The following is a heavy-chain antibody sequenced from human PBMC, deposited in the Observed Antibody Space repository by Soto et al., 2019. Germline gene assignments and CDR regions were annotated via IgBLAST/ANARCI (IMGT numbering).Heavy chain of an antibody. CDR1: GGSFSGCY. Sequence: QVQLQQWGAGLLKPSETLSPTCAVYGGSFSGCYWSWIRQPPGKGLEWIGKINHSGNTNHNPSIKSRVTISEDTSKNQFSLKLSSVTAADTAVYYWARTLTSWSGYYRWGQGTLVTVSS. V-gene: IGHV4-34*01. J-gene: IGHJ4*02. CDR3: ARTLTSWSGYYR. D-gene: IGHD3-3*01. CDR2: INHSGNT.